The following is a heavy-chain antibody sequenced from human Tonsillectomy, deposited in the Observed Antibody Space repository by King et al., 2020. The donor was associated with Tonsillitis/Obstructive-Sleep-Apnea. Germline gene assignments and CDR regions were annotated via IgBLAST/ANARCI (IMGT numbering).Heavy chain of an antibody. CDR1: GFTFSSYG. Sequence: VQLVESGGGVVQPGRSLRLSCAASGFTFSSYGMHWVRQAPGKGLEWVAVISYDGSNKYYADSVKGRFTISRDNSKNTLYLQMNSLRAEDTAVYYCAKDQGIQLWSQLYYFGDWGQGTLVTVSS. V-gene: IGHV3-30*18. CDR2: ISYDGSNK. CDR3: AKDQGIQLWSQLYYFGD. D-gene: IGHD5-18*01. J-gene: IGHJ4*02.